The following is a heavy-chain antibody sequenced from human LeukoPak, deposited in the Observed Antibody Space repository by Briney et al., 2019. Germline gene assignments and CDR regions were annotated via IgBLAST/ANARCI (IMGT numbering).Heavy chain of an antibody. Sequence: GGSLRLSCAASGFTLSTYTMNWVRQAPGRGLEWVSSISSSSSYIYYADSVKGRFTISRDNAKNSLCLQMNSLRAEDTAVYYCGRVRCSGGSCYPYYFYGMDVWGQGTTVTVSS. CDR2: ISSSSSYI. CDR3: GRVRCSGGSCYPYYFYGMDV. CDR1: GFTLSTYT. D-gene: IGHD2-15*01. J-gene: IGHJ6*02. V-gene: IGHV3-21*01.